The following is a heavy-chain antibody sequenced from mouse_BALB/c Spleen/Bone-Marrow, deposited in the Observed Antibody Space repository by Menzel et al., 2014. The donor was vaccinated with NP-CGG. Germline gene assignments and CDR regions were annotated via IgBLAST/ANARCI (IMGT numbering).Heavy chain of an antibody. D-gene: IGHD1-1*02. V-gene: IGHV1-9*01. CDR2: ILPGSGST. CDR3: ATGGSPMDY. Sequence: VQLQQSGAELMKPGASVKISCKATGYTFSSYWIEWVKRRPGHGLEWIGEILPGSGSTNYNEKFKGKATFTADTSSNTAYMQLSSLTSEDSAVYYCATGGSPMDYWGQGTSVTVSS. J-gene: IGHJ4*01. CDR1: GYTFSSYW.